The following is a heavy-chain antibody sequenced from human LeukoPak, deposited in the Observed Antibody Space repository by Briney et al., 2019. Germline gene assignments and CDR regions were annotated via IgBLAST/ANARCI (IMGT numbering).Heavy chain of an antibody. CDR1: GGSLSGYY. CDR2: INHSGST. CDR3: ARGGSRAYYGDFGSPFDY. J-gene: IGHJ4*02. Sequence: SETLSLTCAVYGGSLSGYYWSWIRQPPGKGLEWIGEINHSGSTNYNPSLKSRVTISVDTSKNQFSLKLSSVTAADTAVYYCARGGSRAYYGDFGSPFDYWGQGTLVTVSS. D-gene: IGHD4-17*01. V-gene: IGHV4-34*01.